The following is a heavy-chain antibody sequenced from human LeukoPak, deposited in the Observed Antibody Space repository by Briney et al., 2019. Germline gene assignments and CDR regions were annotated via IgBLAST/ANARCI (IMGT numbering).Heavy chain of an antibody. V-gene: IGHV4-59*12. CDR1: GGSISSYY. D-gene: IGHD6-13*01. Sequence: PSETLSLTCTVSGGSISSYYWSWIRQPPGKGLEWIGYIYYSGSTNYNPSLKSRVTISVDTSKNQFSLKLSSVTAADTAVYYCARDLSSMALGYWGQGTLVTVSS. CDR2: IYYSGST. CDR3: ARDLSSMALGY. J-gene: IGHJ4*02.